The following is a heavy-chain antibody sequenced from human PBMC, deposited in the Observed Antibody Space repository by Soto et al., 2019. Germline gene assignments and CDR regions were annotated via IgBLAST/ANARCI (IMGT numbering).Heavy chain of an antibody. Sequence: QVQLQQWGAGRLKPSETLSLTCAVYGGSFSGYYWSWIRQPPGKGLEWIGEINHSGSTNYNPSLKSRVTISEDTSKNQFSLKLSSVTAADTAVYYCARGWGRIFDYWGQGTLVTVSS. V-gene: IGHV4-34*01. CDR3: ARGWGRIFDY. CDR2: INHSGST. J-gene: IGHJ4*02. D-gene: IGHD7-27*01. CDR1: GGSFSGYY.